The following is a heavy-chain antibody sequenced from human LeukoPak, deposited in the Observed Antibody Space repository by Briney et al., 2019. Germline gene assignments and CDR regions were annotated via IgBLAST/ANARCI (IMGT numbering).Heavy chain of an antibody. CDR2: ISAYNGDT. V-gene: IGHV1-18*01. J-gene: IGHJ3*02. CDR3: AREVVGATNAFDI. D-gene: IGHD1-26*01. CDR1: GYTFTSYG. Sequence: ASVKVSCKASGYTFTSYGISWVRQAPGQGLEWMGWISAYNGDTNYAQKLQGRVTMTTDTSTSTAYTELRSLRSDDTAVYYCAREVVGATNAFDIWGQGTMVTVSS.